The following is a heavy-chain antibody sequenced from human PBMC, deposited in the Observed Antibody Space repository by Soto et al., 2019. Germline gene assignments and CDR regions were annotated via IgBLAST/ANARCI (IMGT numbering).Heavy chain of an antibody. Sequence: GESLKISCKGSVYSFTSYWISWVRQMPGKGLEWMGRIDPSDSYTNYSPSFQGHVTISADKSISTAYLQWSSLKASDTAMYYCARHSPLVAAAGTNYYYGMDVWGQGTTVTVSS. V-gene: IGHV5-10-1*01. CDR1: VYSFTSYW. CDR2: IDPSDSYT. J-gene: IGHJ6*02. CDR3: ARHSPLVAAAGTNYYYGMDV. D-gene: IGHD6-13*01.